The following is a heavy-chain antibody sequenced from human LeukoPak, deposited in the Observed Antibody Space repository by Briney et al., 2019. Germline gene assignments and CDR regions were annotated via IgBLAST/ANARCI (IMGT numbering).Heavy chain of an antibody. CDR1: GYTFSSYG. J-gene: IGHJ6*02. V-gene: IGHV1-18*01. CDR3: ARRKYGADYHGMDV. Sequence: ASVKVSCKASGYTFSSYGMNWVRLAPGRGPEWMASINPQKRDTHYAQNFQGRVTVTAGTSTNTAYMELRSLRSDDTAIYCCARRKYGADYHGMDVWGQGPTVTVSS. CDR2: INPQKRDT. D-gene: IGHD4/OR15-4a*01.